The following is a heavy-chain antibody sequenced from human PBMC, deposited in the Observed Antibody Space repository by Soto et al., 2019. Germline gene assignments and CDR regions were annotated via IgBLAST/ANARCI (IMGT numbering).Heavy chain of an antibody. V-gene: IGHV3-64D*06. CDR3: LKRGRFLGTPGDYYYGMGV. CDR1: GFTFSSYA. CDR2: ISRNGGSR. D-gene: IGHD3-3*01. J-gene: IGHJ6*02. Sequence: GGCLRRSWSAAGFTFSSYAKHWVRHAPGKGLEYVSPISRNGGSRYYADSVKVRFTCSTANSKNRLYFQTSSLRAESPAVHYFLKRGRFLGTPGDYYYGMGVQRRRTT.